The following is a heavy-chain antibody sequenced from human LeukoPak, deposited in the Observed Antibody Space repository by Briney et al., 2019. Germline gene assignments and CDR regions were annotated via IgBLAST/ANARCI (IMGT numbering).Heavy chain of an antibody. CDR1: GFTFSSYA. V-gene: IGHV3-23*01. CDR2: ISGSGGST. D-gene: IGHD3-22*01. CDR3: AKDPLVITMIVVVITRDDAFDI. Sequence: GGSLRLSCAASGFTFSSYAMSWVRQAPGKGLEWVSAISGSGGSTYYADSVKGRFTISRDNSKNTLYLQMNSLRAEDTAVYYCAKDPLVITMIVVVITRDDAFDIWGQGTMVTVSS. J-gene: IGHJ3*02.